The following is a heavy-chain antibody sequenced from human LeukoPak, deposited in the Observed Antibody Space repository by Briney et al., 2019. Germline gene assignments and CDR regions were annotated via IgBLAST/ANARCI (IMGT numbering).Heavy chain of an antibody. CDR1: GDSFNDYH. J-gene: IGHJ4*02. CDR3: ARDGLYSNGYSYFDY. CDR2: VYARGYT. V-gene: IGHV4-4*07. Sequence: PSETLSLTCTVSGDSFNDYHWSWIRHPPAKRLEWIGRVYARGYTNYNPSLRSRVTMSLDTSKKQLSLRLSSVSAADTAVYYCARDGLYSNGYSYFDYWGQGTLVTVSP. D-gene: IGHD3-22*01.